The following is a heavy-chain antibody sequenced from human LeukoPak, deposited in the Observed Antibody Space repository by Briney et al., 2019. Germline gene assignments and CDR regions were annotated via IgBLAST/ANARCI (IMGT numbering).Heavy chain of an antibody. CDR3: AKGGITQYYYYYMDV. J-gene: IGHJ6*03. CDR2: ISWDGGST. CDR1: AFTFSNYA. Sequence: GGSLRLSCAASAFTFSNYAMHWVRQAPGKGLEWVSLISWDGGSTYYADSVKGRFTISRDNSKNSLYLQMNSLRAEDTALYYCAKGGITQYYYYYMDVWGKGTTVTVSS. D-gene: IGHD3-10*01. V-gene: IGHV3-43D*03.